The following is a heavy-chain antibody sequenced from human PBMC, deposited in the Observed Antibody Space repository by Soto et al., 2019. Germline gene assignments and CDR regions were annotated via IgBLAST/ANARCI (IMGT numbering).Heavy chain of an antibody. D-gene: IGHD2-8*01. V-gene: IGHV4-34*01. J-gene: IGHJ6*02. CDR1: GGSFSGYY. CDR3: ARGRVGAVIVYARGYYYGMDV. Sequence: QVQLQQWGAGLLKPSETLSLTCAVYGGSFSGYYWSWIRQPPGKGLEWIGEINHSGSTNYNPSLKSRVTISVDTSKNQFSLKLSSVTAADTAVYYCARGRVGAVIVYARGYYYGMDVWGQGTTVTVSS. CDR2: INHSGST.